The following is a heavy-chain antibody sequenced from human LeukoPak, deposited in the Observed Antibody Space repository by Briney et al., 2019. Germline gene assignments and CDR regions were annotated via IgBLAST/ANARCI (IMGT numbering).Heavy chain of an antibody. CDR3: TAGRRYSLFDY. V-gene: IGHV1-24*01. CDR1: GYTLTELS. D-gene: IGHD5-18*01. Sequence: ASVKVPCNVSGYTLTELSLHWVRQAPGKGLEWMGGFEPEDGGRLYAQNFQGRVTTTEDTSTDTAYMELSSLSSEDTAVYYCTAGRRYSLFDYWGQGTLVIVSS. J-gene: IGHJ4*02. CDR2: FEPEDGGR.